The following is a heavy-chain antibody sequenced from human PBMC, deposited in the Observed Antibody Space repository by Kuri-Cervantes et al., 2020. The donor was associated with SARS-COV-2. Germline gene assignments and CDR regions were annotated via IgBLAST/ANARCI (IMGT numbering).Heavy chain of an antibody. Sequence: GGSLRLSCAASGFTFSSYAMSWVRQAPGKGLEWVSAISGSGGSTYYAGSVKGRFTISRDNSKNTLYLQMNSLRAEDTAVYYCAKDKASTLVVPAAISWFDPWGQGTLVTVSS. CDR2: ISGSGGST. CDR3: AKDKASTLVVPAAISWFDP. D-gene: IGHD2-2*01. CDR1: GFTFSSYA. V-gene: IGHV3-23*01. J-gene: IGHJ5*02.